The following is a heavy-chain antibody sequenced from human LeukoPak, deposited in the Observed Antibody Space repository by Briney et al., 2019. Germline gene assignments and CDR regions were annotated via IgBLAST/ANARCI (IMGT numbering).Heavy chain of an antibody. D-gene: IGHD6-19*01. CDR1: GFTFRSYW. J-gene: IGHJ4*02. CDR3: ARGGSCPGGY. V-gene: IGHV3-7*01. CDR2: IKQDGRGN. Sequence: PWGSLSLSCAASGFTFRSYWMSWVRQAPGEGLEWVANIKQDGRGNYYVESVKGRVTISRDNATNSLYLQMYSLRAEDTAVYYCARGGSCPGGYWGKGTLVTVSS.